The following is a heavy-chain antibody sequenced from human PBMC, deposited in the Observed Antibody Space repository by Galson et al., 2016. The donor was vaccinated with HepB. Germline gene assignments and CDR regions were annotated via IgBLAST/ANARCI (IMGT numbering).Heavy chain of an antibody. CDR1: GYSFTSYW. CDR3: ARGYGDYGIYYYALGV. J-gene: IGHJ6*02. Sequence: QSGAEVKKPGDSLQISCKGSGYSFTSYWIGWVRQMPGKGLEWMGLIYPGESDTRYSPSFQGHVTISADKSISTAYLQWNSLRASDTATYYCARGYGDYGIYYYALGVWGRGTTVTVSS. D-gene: IGHD4-17*01. CDR2: IYPGESDT. V-gene: IGHV5-51*01.